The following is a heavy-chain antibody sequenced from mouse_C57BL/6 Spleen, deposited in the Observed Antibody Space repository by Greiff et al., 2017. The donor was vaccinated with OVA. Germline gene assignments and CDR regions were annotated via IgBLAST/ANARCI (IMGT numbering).Heavy chain of an antibody. CDR3: ARKGDYGSSLDWYFDV. CDR1: GYAFSSSW. Sequence: QVQLQQSGPELVKPGASVKISCKASGYAFSSSWMNWVKQRPGKGLEWIGRIYPGDGDTNYNGKFKGKATLTADKSSSTAYMQLSSLTSEDSAVYFGARKGDYGSSLDWYFDVWGTGTTVTVSS. D-gene: IGHD1-1*01. J-gene: IGHJ1*03. CDR2: IYPGDGDT. V-gene: IGHV1-82*01.